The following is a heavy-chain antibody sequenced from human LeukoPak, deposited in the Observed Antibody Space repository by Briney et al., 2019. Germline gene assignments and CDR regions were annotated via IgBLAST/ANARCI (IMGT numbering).Heavy chain of an antibody. CDR3: AKDIGRPVGAFDI. J-gene: IGHJ3*02. V-gene: IGHV3-30*04. D-gene: IGHD1-26*01. CDR1: GFTFSSYA. CDR2: ISYDGSNK. Sequence: PGGSLRLSCAASGFTFSSYAMHWFRQAPGKGLEWVAAISYDGSNKYYADSVKGRFTISRDNSKNTLYLQMNSLRAEDTAVYYCAKDIGRPVGAFDIWGQGTMVTVSS.